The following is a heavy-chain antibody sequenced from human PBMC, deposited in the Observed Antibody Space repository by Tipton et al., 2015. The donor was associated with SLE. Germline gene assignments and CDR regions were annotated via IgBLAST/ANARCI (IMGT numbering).Heavy chain of an antibody. CDR3: ARDLPYYYDSSGYQPYFDY. V-gene: IGHV3-30*02. J-gene: IGHJ4*02. D-gene: IGHD3-22*01. CDR2: IRYDGSNK. Sequence: GSLRLSCAASGFTFSSYGMHWVRQAPGKGLEWVAFIRYDGSNKYYADSVKGRFTISRNNSKNTLYLQMNSLRAEDTAVYYCARDLPYYYDSSGYQPYFDYWGQGTLVTVSS. CDR1: GFTFSSYG.